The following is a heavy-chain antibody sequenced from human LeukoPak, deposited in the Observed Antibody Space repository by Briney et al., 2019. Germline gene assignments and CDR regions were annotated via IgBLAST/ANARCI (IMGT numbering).Heavy chain of an antibody. Sequence: ASVKVSCKASGYSFTNYAMIWVRQAPGQGLEWMGWINTNTGNPTYAQGLTGRFVFSLDTSVSTAYLQISSLKAEDTAVYYCARDFRPTYYDILTGYRTGAFDIWGQGTMVTVSS. CDR3: ARDFRPTYYDILTGYRTGAFDI. V-gene: IGHV7-4-1*02. D-gene: IGHD3-9*01. CDR1: GYSFTNYA. J-gene: IGHJ3*02. CDR2: INTNTGNP.